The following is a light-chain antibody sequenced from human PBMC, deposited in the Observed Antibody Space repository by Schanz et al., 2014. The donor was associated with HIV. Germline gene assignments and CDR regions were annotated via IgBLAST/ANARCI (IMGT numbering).Light chain of an antibody. Sequence: EIVLTQSPGSLSLSPGGRATLSCGASQRLSSSYLAWYQQKRDQPPRLVIYGASTRVTGIPARFSGSGSGTEFTLTISSLQAEDVAVYYCQQYYSTPYTFGQGTKLEIK. V-gene: IGKV3-20*01. J-gene: IGKJ2*01. CDR3: QQYYSTPYT. CDR2: GAS. CDR1: QRLSSSY.